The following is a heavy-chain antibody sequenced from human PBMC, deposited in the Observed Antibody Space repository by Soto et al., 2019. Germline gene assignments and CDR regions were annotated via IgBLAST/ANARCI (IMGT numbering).Heavy chain of an antibody. CDR1: GGSIIRWDYY. D-gene: IGHD3-3*01. CDR3: ARWWSGSRQGFDA. V-gene: IGHV4-31*03. CDR2: IYYSGST. Sequence: TLSLTCPVSGGSIIRWDYYWSWIRPHPGKGLEWIGYIYYSGSTYYNPSLKSRVTISVDTSKNQFSLKLSSVTAADTAVYYCARWWSGSRQGFDAWGQGTLVTVSS. J-gene: IGHJ5*02.